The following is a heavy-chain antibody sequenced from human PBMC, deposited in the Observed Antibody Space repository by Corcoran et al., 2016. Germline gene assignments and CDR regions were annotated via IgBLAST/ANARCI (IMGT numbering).Heavy chain of an antibody. CDR2: IDWDDDK. J-gene: IGHJ6*02. CDR1: GFSLSTSGMC. Sequence: QVTLRESGPALVKPTQTLTLTCTFSGFSLSTSGMCVSWIRQPPGKAMEWLALIDWDDDKDYSTSLKTRLTISKDTSKNQVVLTMTNMDPVDTATYYCARTSSSWDYYYYDGMDVWGQGTTVTVSS. D-gene: IGHD6-13*01. CDR3: ARTSSSWDYYYYDGMDV. V-gene: IGHV2-70*01.